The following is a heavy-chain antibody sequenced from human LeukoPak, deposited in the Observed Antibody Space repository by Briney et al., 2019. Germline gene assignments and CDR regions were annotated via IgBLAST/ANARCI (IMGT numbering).Heavy chain of an antibody. J-gene: IGHJ4*02. D-gene: IGHD1-1*01. V-gene: IGHV1-2*02. CDR3: ARDRHWNQGNFDY. Sequence: ASVNLSCKASGYTITGYYIHWVRQAPGQGLEWMGWINPNCGDTNYAQKFQGRVTMTRDTSINTAFMELSRLRSDDTAVYYCARDRHWNQGNFDYWGQGTLVTDSP. CDR2: INPNCGDT. CDR1: GYTITGYY.